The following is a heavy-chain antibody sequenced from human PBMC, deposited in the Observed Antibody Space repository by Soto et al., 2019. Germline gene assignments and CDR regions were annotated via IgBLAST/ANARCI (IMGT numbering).Heavy chain of an antibody. V-gene: IGHV1-3*01. CDR3: ARGGSLYWYFDL. Sequence: QVQLVQSGAEVKKPGASVKVSCKASGYTFTSYAMHWVRQAPGQRLEWMGWINAGNGNTKNSQKFQGRVTITRDTSASTAYMELSSLRSEDTAVYSCARGGSLYWYFDLWGRGTLVTVSS. J-gene: IGHJ2*01. CDR1: GYTFTSYA. CDR2: INAGNGNT. D-gene: IGHD1-26*01.